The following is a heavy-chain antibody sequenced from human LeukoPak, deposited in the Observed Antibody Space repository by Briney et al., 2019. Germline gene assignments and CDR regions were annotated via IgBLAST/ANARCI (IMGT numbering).Heavy chain of an antibody. CDR3: AKNGGGTPPHYFDY. D-gene: IGHD1-7*01. CDR2: ISGSGGST. J-gene: IGHJ4*02. Sequence: GGSLRLSCAASGFTFSSYAMSWVRQAPGKGLEWVSSISGSGGSTYYADSVKGRFTISRDNSKNTLYLQMNSLRGEDTAVYYCAKNGGGTPPHYFDYGGRGTLVTVSS. CDR1: GFTFSSYA. V-gene: IGHV3-23*01.